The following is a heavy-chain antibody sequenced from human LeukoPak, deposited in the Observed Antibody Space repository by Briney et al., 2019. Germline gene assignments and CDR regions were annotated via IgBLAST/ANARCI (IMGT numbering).Heavy chain of an antibody. D-gene: IGHD2-2*01. Sequence: SETLSLTCTVSGDSIRGSYWSWIRQPAGKALEWIGHIYASGSTNYNPSLKSRVTMSVGTSKNQFSLRLRSVTAADTALYYCATSTSFYTGYFDYWGQGALITVSS. CDR1: GDSIRGSY. CDR3: ATSTSFYTGYFDY. CDR2: IYASGST. J-gene: IGHJ4*02. V-gene: IGHV4-4*07.